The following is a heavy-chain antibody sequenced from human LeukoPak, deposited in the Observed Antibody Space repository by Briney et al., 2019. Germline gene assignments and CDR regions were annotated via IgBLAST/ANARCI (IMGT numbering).Heavy chain of an antibody. V-gene: IGHV3-53*01. D-gene: IGHD3-22*01. CDR3: ARDFLRSSGSY. CDR1: GFTVSSNY. CDR2: VYSDGRT. J-gene: IGHJ4*02. Sequence: GGSLRLSCAASGFTVSSNYMIWVRQAPGRGREGVSVVYSDGRTYYAESVKGRFTIYRDNSKNTLYLPMNSLRPEDTAVYFCARDFLRSSGSYWGRGTLVTVSS.